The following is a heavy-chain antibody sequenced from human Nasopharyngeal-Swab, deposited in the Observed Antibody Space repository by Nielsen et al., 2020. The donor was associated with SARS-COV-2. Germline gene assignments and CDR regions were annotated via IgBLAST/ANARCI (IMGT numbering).Heavy chain of an antibody. D-gene: IGHD2/OR15-2a*01. J-gene: IGHJ4*02. CDR2: ISGSGGST. CDR1: GFTFSSYA. Sequence: GGSLRLSCAASGFTFSSYAMSWVRQAPGKGLEWVSAISGSGGSTYYADSVKGRFIISRDNSKNTLYLQMNSLRAEDTAVYYCAKDFSLSAFMVADMSFDYWGQGTLVTVSS. V-gene: IGHV3-23*01. CDR3: AKDFSLSAFMVADMSFDY.